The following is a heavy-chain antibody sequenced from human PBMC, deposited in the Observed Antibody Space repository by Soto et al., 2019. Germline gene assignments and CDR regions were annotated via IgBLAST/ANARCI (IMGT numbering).Heavy chain of an antibody. D-gene: IGHD6-19*01. CDR1: GYTFTSYY. Sequence: VASVKVSCKASGYTFTSYYMHWVRQAPGQGLEWMGIINPSGGSTSYAQKFQGRVTMTRDTSTSTVYMELSSLRSEDTAVYYCARDPSGIAVAGNYFAYSGRGTLVIVSS. CDR3: ARDPSGIAVAGNYFAY. CDR2: INPSGGST. V-gene: IGHV1-46*01. J-gene: IGHJ4*02.